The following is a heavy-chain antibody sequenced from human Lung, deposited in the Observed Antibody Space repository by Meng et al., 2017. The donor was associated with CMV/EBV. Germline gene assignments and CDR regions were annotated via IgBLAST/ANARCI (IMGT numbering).Heavy chain of an antibody. CDR1: GYTFTDYY. CDR2: INPNSGGT. J-gene: IGHJ6*02. D-gene: IGHD2/OR15-2a*01. Sequence: ASXXVSXKASGYTFTDYYMHWVRQAPGQGLEWMGWINPNSGGTNYAQKFQGRVAMTRDTFISTAYMELSRPRSDDTAVYYCARPIGPSRDYYYGMDVWGQGTTVTVSS. V-gene: IGHV1-2*02. CDR3: ARPIGPSRDYYYGMDV.